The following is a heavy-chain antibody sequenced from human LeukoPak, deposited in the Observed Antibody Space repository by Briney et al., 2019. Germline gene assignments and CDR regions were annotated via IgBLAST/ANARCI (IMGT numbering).Heavy chain of an antibody. V-gene: IGHV3-23*01. J-gene: IGHJ4*02. CDR1: GFTFSSYA. CDR2: ISGSGGST. CDR3: ARDEGYYEILTGYYGY. D-gene: IGHD3-9*01. Sequence: GGSLRLSCAASGFTFSSYAMSWVRQAPGKGLEWVSAISGSGGSTYYADSVKGRFTISRDNAKNTLYLQMNSLRAEDTAVYYCARDEGYYEILTGYYGYWGQGTLVTVSS.